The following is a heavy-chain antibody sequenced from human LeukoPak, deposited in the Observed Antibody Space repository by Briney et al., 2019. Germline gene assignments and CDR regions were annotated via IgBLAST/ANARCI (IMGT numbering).Heavy chain of an antibody. Sequence: GESLKISCQISGYKFVSYWIGWVRQMPGKGLEWMGIIFPGDSDTRYSPSFQGQVTFSADKSISTAYLQWSSLKASDTAMYYCARLNYNSGSYYFDYWGQGTLVTVSS. CDR2: IFPGDSDT. CDR1: GYKFVSYW. J-gene: IGHJ4*02. D-gene: IGHD3-10*01. V-gene: IGHV5-51*01. CDR3: ARLNYNSGSYYFDY.